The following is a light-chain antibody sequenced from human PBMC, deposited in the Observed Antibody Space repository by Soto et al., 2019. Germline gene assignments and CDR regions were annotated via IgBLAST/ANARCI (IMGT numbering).Light chain of an antibody. CDR3: SPYTSSSTRV. J-gene: IGLJ2*01. Sequence: QSALTQPASVSGSPGQSITISCTGTSSDVGGYNYVSWYQQHPGKAPKLMIYDVSNRPSGVSNRFSGSKSGNTASLTISGLQAEYEADYYCSPYTSSSTRVFGGGTKLTVL. V-gene: IGLV2-14*01. CDR1: SSDVGGYNY. CDR2: DVS.